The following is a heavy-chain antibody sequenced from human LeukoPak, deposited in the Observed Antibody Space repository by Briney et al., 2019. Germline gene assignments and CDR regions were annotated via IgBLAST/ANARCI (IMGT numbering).Heavy chain of an antibody. Sequence: SDSLSLTCTVSGGSISSSSYYWGWIRQPPGKGLEWIGSISYSGSAYYNPSLKSRVTISVDTSKNQFSLNLSSVTAADTAVFYCARGYYFDSSGYWIYFDYWGQGTLVTVSS. CDR1: GGSISSSSYY. V-gene: IGHV4-39*07. CDR2: ISYSGSA. CDR3: ARGYYFDSSGYWIYFDY. D-gene: IGHD3-22*01. J-gene: IGHJ4*02.